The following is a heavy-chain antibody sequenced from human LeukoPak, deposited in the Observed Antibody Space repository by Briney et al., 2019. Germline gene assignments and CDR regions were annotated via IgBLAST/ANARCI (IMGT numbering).Heavy chain of an antibody. Sequence: PGGSLRLSCAASGFTFSSYSMNWVRQAPGKGLEWVSFIRGKAYGGTTEYAASVKRRFTISRDNSKNIAYLQMNSLKTEDTAVYYCTRAEMATTSFDSWGQGTPVIVSS. J-gene: IGHJ4*02. D-gene: IGHD5-24*01. CDR3: TRAEMATTSFDS. CDR2: IRGKAYGGTT. V-gene: IGHV3-49*04. CDR1: GFTFSSYS.